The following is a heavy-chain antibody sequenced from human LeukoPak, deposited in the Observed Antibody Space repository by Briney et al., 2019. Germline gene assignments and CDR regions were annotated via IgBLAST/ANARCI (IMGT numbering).Heavy chain of an antibody. V-gene: IGHV3-7*04. D-gene: IGHD6-19*01. CDR1: GFTFSSYW. CDR2: IKKDGSEK. Sequence: HSGGSLRRSCAASGFTFSSYWMGWVRQAPGKGLEWVANIKKDGSEKFYVDSVKGRFTISRDNAKNSVYLQMNSLRAEDTAVYYCARITGWYHYDYWGQGTLATVST. CDR3: ARITGWYHYDY. J-gene: IGHJ4*02.